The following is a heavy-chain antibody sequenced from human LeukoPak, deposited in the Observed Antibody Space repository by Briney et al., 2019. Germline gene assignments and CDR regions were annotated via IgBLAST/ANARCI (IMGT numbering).Heavy chain of an antibody. CDR2: ISASGGST. D-gene: IGHD6-19*01. CDR3: ARRGGSTGWGAFDI. Sequence: PGGSLRLSCAASGFTFSSYAMSWVRQAPGKGLEWVSVISASGGSTYYADSVKGRFTISRDNSKNTLYLQMNSLSREDTAIYYCARRGGSTGWGAFDIWGQGTMVTVSS. V-gene: IGHV3-23*01. J-gene: IGHJ3*02. CDR1: GFTFSSYA.